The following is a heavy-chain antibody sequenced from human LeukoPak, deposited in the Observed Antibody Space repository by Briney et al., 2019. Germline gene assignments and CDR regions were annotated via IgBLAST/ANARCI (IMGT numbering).Heavy chain of an antibody. CDR2: IYYSGST. CDR3: ARDGDYGDYFDY. V-gene: IGHV4-61*08. D-gene: IGHD4-17*01. CDR1: GGSISSGGYY. J-gene: IGHJ4*02. Sequence: SETLSLTCTVSGGSISSGGYYWSWIRQPPGKGLEWIGYIYYSGSTNYNPSLKSRVTISVDTSKNQFSLKLSSVTAADTAVYYCARDGDYGDYFDYWGQGTLVTVSS.